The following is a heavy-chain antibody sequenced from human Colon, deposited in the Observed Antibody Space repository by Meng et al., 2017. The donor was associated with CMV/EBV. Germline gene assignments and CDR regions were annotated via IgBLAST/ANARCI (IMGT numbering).Heavy chain of an antibody. D-gene: IGHD1-1*01. J-gene: IGHJ4*02. CDR2: IKQDGSEK. Sequence: GGPLRLSCAASGVTFSDHWVHWVRQAPGKGLEWVANIKQDGSEKYYVDSVKGRFTISRDNAKNSLYLQMNSLRAEDTAVYYCATNGFEYWGQGTLVTVSS. V-gene: IGHV3-7*01. CDR1: GVTFSDHW. CDR3: ATNGFEY.